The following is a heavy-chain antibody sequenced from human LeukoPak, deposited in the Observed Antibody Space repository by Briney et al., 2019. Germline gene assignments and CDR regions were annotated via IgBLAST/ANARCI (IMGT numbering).Heavy chain of an antibody. CDR1: GGSFSGCY. CDR3: ASLVVVPADISRVGYYGMDV. V-gene: IGHV4-34*01. J-gene: IGHJ6*02. Sequence: SETLSLTCAVYGGSFSGCYWSWIRQPPGKGLEWIEEINHSGSTNYNPSLKSRVTISVDTSKNQFSLKLSSVTAADTAVYYCASLVVVPADISRVGYYGMDVWSQGTTVTVSS. D-gene: IGHD2-2*02. CDR2: INHSGST.